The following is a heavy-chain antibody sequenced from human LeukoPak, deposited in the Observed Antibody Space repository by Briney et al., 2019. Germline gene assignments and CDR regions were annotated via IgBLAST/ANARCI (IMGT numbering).Heavy chain of an antibody. Sequence: SETLSLTCTVSGGSISTITYYWGWIRQPPGEGLEWVGHMYYRGNTFYNPSLKSRVTISVDTSKNQFSLKLRSVTAADTAVYYCARLYGNYQSYFDYWGQGTLVTVSS. J-gene: IGHJ4*02. CDR3: ARLYGNYQSYFDY. D-gene: IGHD1-7*01. CDR2: MYYRGNT. V-gene: IGHV4-39*07. CDR1: GGSISTITYY.